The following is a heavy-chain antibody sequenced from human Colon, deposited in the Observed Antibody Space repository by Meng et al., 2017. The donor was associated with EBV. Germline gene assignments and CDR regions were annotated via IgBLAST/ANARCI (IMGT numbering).Heavy chain of an antibody. J-gene: IGHJ4*02. Sequence: VQLKESGPGLVSPSGTLSLTCAGSGGSLSSRNWWIWVRQPPGKGLEWIGEIYHSGSTNYNPSLKSRVTISVDESKNQFSLRLSSVTAADTAVYYCARVGAYCGGDCYHPRWGQGTLVTVSS. CDR2: IYHSGST. CDR1: GGSLSSRNW. V-gene: IGHV4-4*02. CDR3: ARVGAYCGGDCYHPR. D-gene: IGHD2-21*02.